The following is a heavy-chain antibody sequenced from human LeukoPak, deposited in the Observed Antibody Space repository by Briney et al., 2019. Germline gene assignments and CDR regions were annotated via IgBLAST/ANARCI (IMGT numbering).Heavy chain of an antibody. J-gene: IGHJ4*02. D-gene: IGHD2-21*01. CDR2: IRNEVDGATT. Sequence: GGSLRLSCAASGSTFKDAWMAWVRQAPGKGLEWIGRIRNEVDGATTSYATSVKGRFNISRDDSRNTLYLRMQSLKSEDTALYYCATDRLFHNYWGQGTQVTVSS. CDR3: ATDRLFHNY. V-gene: IGHV3-15*01. CDR1: GSTFKDAW.